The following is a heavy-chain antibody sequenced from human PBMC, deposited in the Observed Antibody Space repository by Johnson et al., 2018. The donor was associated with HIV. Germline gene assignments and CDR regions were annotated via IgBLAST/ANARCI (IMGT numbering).Heavy chain of an antibody. CDR3: ATDVYGAREWRPAFDI. J-gene: IGHJ3*02. Sequence: VQLVESGGGLVQPGRSLRLSCVASGFTFDDYAMHWVRQAPGKGLEWVSGINWNGGGTGYVDSVKGRFTISRDNAKNSLCLQMNSLRAEDTALYYCATDVYGAREWRPAFDIWGQGTMVTVSS. CDR1: GFTFDDYA. CDR2: INWNGGGT. V-gene: IGHV3-9*01. D-gene: IGHD4-17*01.